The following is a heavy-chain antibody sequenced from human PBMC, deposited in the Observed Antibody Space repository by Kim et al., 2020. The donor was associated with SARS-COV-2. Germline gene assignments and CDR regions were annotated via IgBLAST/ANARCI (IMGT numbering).Heavy chain of an antibody. CDR3: ARDLGYCSGGSCYSLADY. CDR1: GYTFTSYY. Sequence: ASVKVSCKASGYTFTSYYMHWVRQAPGQGLEWMGIINPSGGSTSYAQKFQGRVTMTRDTSTSTVYMELSSLRSEDTAVYYCARDLGYCSGGSCYSLADYWGQGTLVIVSS. J-gene: IGHJ4*02. CDR2: INPSGGST. D-gene: IGHD2-15*01. V-gene: IGHV1-46*01.